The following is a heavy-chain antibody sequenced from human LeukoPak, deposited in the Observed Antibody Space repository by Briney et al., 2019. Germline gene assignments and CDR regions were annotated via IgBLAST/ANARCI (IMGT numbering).Heavy chain of an antibody. CDR1: GYTFTSYY. V-gene: IGHV1-46*01. CDR3: ARRFCIVVVVAALHYYYYMDV. Sequence: ASVKVSCKASGYTFTSYYMHWVRQAPGQGLEWMGIINPSGGSTSYAQKFQGRVTMTRDMSTSTVYMELSSLRSEDTAVFYCARRFCIVVVVAALHYYYYMDVWGKGTTVTISS. J-gene: IGHJ6*03. D-gene: IGHD2-15*01. CDR2: INPSGGST.